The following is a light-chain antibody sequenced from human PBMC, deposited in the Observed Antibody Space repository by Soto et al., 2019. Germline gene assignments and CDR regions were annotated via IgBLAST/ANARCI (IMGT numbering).Light chain of an antibody. CDR2: EVT. CDR1: SNDVGTYKY. CDR3: SSYAGSNNFV. J-gene: IGLJ1*01. V-gene: IGLV2-8*01. Sequence: SALTQPPSASGSPGQSVTISCTGTSNDVGTYKYVSWYQQHPGKAPKLMIYEVTKRPSGVPDRFSGSKSGNTASLTVSGLQAEDEADYYCSSYAGSNNFVFGTGTKVTVL.